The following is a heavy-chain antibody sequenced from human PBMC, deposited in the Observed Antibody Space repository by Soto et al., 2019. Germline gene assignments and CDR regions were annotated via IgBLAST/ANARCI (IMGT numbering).Heavy chain of an antibody. D-gene: IGHD3-9*01. CDR3: ARDLGLRYFDWLVGHNDGMDV. V-gene: IGHV3-48*01. CDR2: IHSRSSHI. Sequence: TGGSLRLSCVASGFTFDNYAMNWVRQAPGKGLEWVSYIHSRSSHIFYADSVKGRFTISRDNAKNSLYLQMNSLRAEDTAVYYCARDLGLRYFDWLVGHNDGMDVWGQGTTVTVSS. CDR1: GFTFDNYA. J-gene: IGHJ6*02.